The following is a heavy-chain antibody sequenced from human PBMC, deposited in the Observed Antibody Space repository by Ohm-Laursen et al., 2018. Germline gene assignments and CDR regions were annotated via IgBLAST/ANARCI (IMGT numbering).Heavy chain of an antibody. V-gene: IGHV4-59*08. CDR2: ISHSGST. D-gene: IGHD3-22*01. Sequence: TLSLTCSVSGGSISSYYWTWIRQPPGKGLEWIGYISHSGSTNYNSSLKSRVTISLDTSRNQFSLKLSSVTAADTAVYYCARLGKSSGTDYWGQGALVTVSS. J-gene: IGHJ4*02. CDR1: GGSISSYY. CDR3: ARLGKSSGTDY.